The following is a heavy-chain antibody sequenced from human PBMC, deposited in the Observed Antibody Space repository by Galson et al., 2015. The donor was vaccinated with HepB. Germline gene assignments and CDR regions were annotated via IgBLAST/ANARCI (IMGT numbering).Heavy chain of an antibody. J-gene: IGHJ4*02. Sequence: SLRLSCAASGFTFSSYSMNWVRQAPGKGLEWVSSISSSSSYIYYADSVKGRFTISRDNAKNSLYLQMNSLRAEDTAVYYCARDGYSYGSKIDYWGQGTLVTVSS. CDR3: ARDGYSYGSKIDY. D-gene: IGHD5-18*01. V-gene: IGHV3-21*01. CDR2: ISSSSSYI. CDR1: GFTFSSYS.